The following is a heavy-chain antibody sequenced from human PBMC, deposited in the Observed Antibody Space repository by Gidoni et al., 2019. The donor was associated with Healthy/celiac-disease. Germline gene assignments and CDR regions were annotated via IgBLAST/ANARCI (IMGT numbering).Heavy chain of an antibody. D-gene: IGHD1-7*01. V-gene: IGHV3-7*01. J-gene: IGHJ6*03. Sequence: SGFTFSSYWMSWVRQAPGKGLEWVANIKQDGSEKYYVDSVKGRFTISRDNAKNSLYLQMNSLRSEDTAVYYCARDSGITGTTSYHYYYYYYMDVWGKGTTVTVSS. CDR1: GFTFSSYW. CDR2: IKQDGSEK. CDR3: ARDSGITGTTSYHYYYYYYMDV.